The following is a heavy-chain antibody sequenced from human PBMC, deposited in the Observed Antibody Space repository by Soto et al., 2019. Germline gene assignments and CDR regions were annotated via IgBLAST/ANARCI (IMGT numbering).Heavy chain of an antibody. Sequence: SETLSLTCTVSGGSISTYYWSWIRQPPGKGLEWIGYIYYSGSTSYNPSLKSRVTISVDTSKNQFSLELRSVTAADTAVYYCASDRSSGWDQGYGMDVWGQGTTVTVSS. CDR3: ASDRSSGWDQGYGMDV. J-gene: IGHJ6*02. CDR1: GGSISTYY. D-gene: IGHD6-19*01. V-gene: IGHV4-59*01. CDR2: IYYSGST.